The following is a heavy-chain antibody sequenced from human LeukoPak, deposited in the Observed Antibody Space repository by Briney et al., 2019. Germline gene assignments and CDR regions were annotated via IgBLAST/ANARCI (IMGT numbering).Heavy chain of an antibody. V-gene: IGHV1-69*06. CDR1: GGTFISYD. D-gene: IGHD2-2*01. CDR3: AREKIVVVPAAMVGWFDP. Sequence: SVKVSCKASGGTFISYDMSWVRQAPGQGREWMGGIIPMFGRANYAQKFQGRVTITADKSTSTAYIEVSRLRDRDTAVYDCAREKIVVVPAAMVGWFDPWGQGTLVTVSS. J-gene: IGHJ5*02. CDR2: IIPMFGRA.